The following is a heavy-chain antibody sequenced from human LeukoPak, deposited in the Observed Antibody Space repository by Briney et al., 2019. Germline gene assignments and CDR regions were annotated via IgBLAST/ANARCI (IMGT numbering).Heavy chain of an antibody. CDR2: ISSNGGST. D-gene: IGHD1-20*01. J-gene: IGHJ4*02. CDR1: GFTFSRYA. V-gene: IGHV3-64*01. CDR3: ARDFGLTGKVDY. Sequence: GGSLRLSCAASGFTFSRYAMHWVRQAPGKGLESVSAISSNGGSTYYANSVKGRFTISRDNSKNTLYLQMGSLRAEDLAVYYCARDFGLTGKVDYWGQGTLVTVSS.